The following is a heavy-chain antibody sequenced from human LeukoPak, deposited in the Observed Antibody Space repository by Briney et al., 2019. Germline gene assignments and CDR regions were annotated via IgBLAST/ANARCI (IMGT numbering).Heavy chain of an antibody. D-gene: IGHD3-16*01. J-gene: IGHJ4*02. Sequence: SQTLSLTCAISGESVSSNRATWNWIRQSPSRGLEWLGRTYYRSKWYYDYAVSVRSRVTINPDTSKNQFSLQLNSVTPEDTAVYYCARDLSSGLGDFDYWGQGTLVTVSS. CDR1: GESVSSNRAT. CDR2: TYYRSKWYY. V-gene: IGHV6-1*01. CDR3: ARDLSSGLGDFDY.